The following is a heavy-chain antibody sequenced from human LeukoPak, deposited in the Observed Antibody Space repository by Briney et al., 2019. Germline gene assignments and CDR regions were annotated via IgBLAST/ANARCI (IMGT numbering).Heavy chain of an antibody. J-gene: IGHJ4*02. Sequence: ASVKVSYKASGYTFTSYAMHWVRQAPGQRLEWMGWINAGNGNTKYSQEFQGRVTITRDTSASTAYMELSSLRSEDMAVYYCARSGYSYGGTFDYWGQGTLVTVSS. D-gene: IGHD5-18*01. CDR2: INAGNGNT. CDR3: ARSGYSYGGTFDY. CDR1: GYTFTSYA. V-gene: IGHV1-3*03.